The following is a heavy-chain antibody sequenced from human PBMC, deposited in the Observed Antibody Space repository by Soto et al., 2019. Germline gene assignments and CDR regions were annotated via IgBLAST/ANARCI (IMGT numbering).Heavy chain of an antibody. D-gene: IGHD6-6*01. J-gene: IGHJ6*02. CDR3: ARYYSSSSYYYYYGMDV. CDR1: GYSFTSYW. Sequence: GESLKISCKGSGYSFTSYWISWVRQMPGKGLEWMGRIDPSDSYTNYSPSFQGHVTISADKSISTAYLQWSSLKASDTAMYYCARYYSSSSYYYYYGMDVWGQGTTVTVSS. CDR2: IDPSDSYT. V-gene: IGHV5-10-1*01.